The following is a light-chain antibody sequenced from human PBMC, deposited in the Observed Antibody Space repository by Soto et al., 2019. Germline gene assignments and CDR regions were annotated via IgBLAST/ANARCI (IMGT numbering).Light chain of an antibody. J-gene: IGLJ1*01. CDR3: AAWDNSLSGFV. CDR1: TSNIESNT. V-gene: IGLV1-44*01. Sequence: QSVLTQPPSASGTPGQRVTISCSGGTSNIESNTVNWYQQLPRTAPKLLIYSNNQRPSGVPDRFSGSKSGTSASLAISGLQSEDEADYYCAAWDNSLSGFVFGTGTKLTVL. CDR2: SNN.